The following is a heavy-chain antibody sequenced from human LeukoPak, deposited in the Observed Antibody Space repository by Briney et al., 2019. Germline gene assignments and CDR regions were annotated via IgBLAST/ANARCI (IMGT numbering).Heavy chain of an antibody. J-gene: IGHJ6*03. Sequence: SETLSLTCTVSGGSISSYYWSWIRQPPGKGLEWIGHIYYSGSTNYNPSLKSRVTISVDTSKNQFSLSLSSVTAADTAVYYCARDNWSAAAGYYYYMDVWGKGTTVTVSS. D-gene: IGHD6-13*01. V-gene: IGHV4-59*12. CDR2: IYYSGST. CDR1: GGSISSYY. CDR3: ARDNWSAAAGYYYYMDV.